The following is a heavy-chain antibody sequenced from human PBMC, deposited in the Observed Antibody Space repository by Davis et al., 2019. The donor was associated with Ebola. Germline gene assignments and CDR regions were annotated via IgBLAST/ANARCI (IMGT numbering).Heavy chain of an antibody. CDR2: VYHSGST. V-gene: IGHV4-39*01. D-gene: IGHD5-18*01. CDR3: ARPVSPGYTYGYYYYDMDV. CDR1: GGSLSDRDYF. J-gene: IGHJ6*02. Sequence: SETLSLTCTVSGGSLSDRDYFWAWIRQAPGKELEYIGSVYHSGSTYYNPSLESRVTISVDTSKNQLSLKLTSVTATDTAVYYCARPVSPGYTYGYYYYDMDVWGQGTTVTVSS.